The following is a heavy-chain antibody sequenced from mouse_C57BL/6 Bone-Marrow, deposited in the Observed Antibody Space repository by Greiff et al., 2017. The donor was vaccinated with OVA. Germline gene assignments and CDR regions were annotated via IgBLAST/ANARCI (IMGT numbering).Heavy chain of an antibody. Sequence: VKLKQPGAELVKPGASVKMSCKASGYTFTSYWITWVKQRPGQGLEWIGDIYPGSGSTNYNEKFKSKATLTVDTSSSTAYMQLSSLTSEDSAVYYCAKGPPSMDYWGQGTSVTVSS. D-gene: IGHD3-3*01. CDR3: AKGPPSMDY. CDR1: GYTFTSYW. J-gene: IGHJ4*01. CDR2: IYPGSGST. V-gene: IGHV1-55*01.